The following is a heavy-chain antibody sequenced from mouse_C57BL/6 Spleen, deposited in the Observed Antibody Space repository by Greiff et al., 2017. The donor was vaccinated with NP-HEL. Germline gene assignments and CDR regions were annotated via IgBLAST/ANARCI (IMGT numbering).Heavy chain of an antibody. D-gene: IGHD2-3*01. Sequence: EVQLQQSGPELVKPGASVKISCKASGYTFTDYYMNWVKQSHGKSLEWIGDINPNNGGTSYNQKFKGKATLTVDKSSSTAYMELRSLTSEDSAVYYCTRYNDGYYVDYWGQGTTLTVSS. V-gene: IGHV1-26*01. CDR1: GYTFTDYY. CDR2: INPNNGGT. J-gene: IGHJ2*01. CDR3: TRYNDGYYVDY.